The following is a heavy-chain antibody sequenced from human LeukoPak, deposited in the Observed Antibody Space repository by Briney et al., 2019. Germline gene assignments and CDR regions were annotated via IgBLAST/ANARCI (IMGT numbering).Heavy chain of an antibody. Sequence: VASVKVSFKASGYTFTGYFMNWVRQAPGQGLEWMGWINPNSGDTTYAQKFQGRVTMTRDTSISTAYMELSRLRSDDTAVYYCASTYDCTGSTCPRRGGMDVWGQGTTVTVSS. CDR1: GYTFTGYF. D-gene: IGHD2-8*02. CDR2: INPNSGDT. CDR3: ASTYDCTGSTCPRRGGMDV. J-gene: IGHJ6*02. V-gene: IGHV1-2*02.